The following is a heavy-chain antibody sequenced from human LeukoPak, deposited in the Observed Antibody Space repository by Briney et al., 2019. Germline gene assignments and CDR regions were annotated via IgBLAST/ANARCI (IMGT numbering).Heavy chain of an antibody. CDR1: GGSITRSNYY. D-gene: IGHD3-3*01. CDR3: ARVDSDFWSGYYRGSNWFDP. J-gene: IGHJ5*02. V-gene: IGHV4-39*01. Sequence: SETLSLTCSVSGGSITRSNYYWGWIRQPPGKGLEWIGNIYHTGNTNYNPSLKSRVTISVDTSKNQFSLKLSSVTAADTAVYYCARVDSDFWSGYYRGSNWFDPWGQGTLVTVSS. CDR2: IYHTGNT.